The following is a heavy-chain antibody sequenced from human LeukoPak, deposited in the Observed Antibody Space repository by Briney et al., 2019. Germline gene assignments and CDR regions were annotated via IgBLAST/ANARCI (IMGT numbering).Heavy chain of an antibody. Sequence: GGSMRLSCAASGFTFSSYAMSWVRQDPGKGLEWVSAISGSGGSTYYADSVKGRFTISRDNSKNTLYLQMNSLRAEDTAVYYCAKARWAGPTYDFDYWGQGTLVTVSS. CDR1: GFTFSSYA. CDR3: AKARWAGPTYDFDY. D-gene: IGHD3/OR15-3a*01. J-gene: IGHJ4*02. CDR2: ISGSGGST. V-gene: IGHV3-23*01.